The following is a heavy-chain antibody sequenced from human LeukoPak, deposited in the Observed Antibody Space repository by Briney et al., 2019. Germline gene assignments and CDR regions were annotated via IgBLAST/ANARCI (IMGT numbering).Heavy chain of an antibody. V-gene: IGHV3-23*01. Sequence: GGSLRLSCAASGFTFSSYAMSWARQAPGKGLEWVSAISGSGGSTYYADSVKGRFTISRDNSKNTLYLQMNSLRAEDTAVYYCAKDLAAFGRPFIYYYYGMDVWGQGTTVTVSS. D-gene: IGHD3-10*01. CDR3: AKDLAAFGRPFIYYYYGMDV. CDR1: GFTFSSYA. CDR2: ISGSGGST. J-gene: IGHJ6*02.